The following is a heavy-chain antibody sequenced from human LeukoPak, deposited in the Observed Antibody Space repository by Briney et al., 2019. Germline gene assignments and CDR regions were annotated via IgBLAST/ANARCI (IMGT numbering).Heavy chain of an antibody. D-gene: IGHD3-10*01. CDR2: MNPISGST. Sequence: ASVTVSCTASGYTFSDYDINWVRLAAGQGLEWMGWMNPISGSTGYAQKFRDRIIMTRDTSITTAFMELTSLTSDDTAIYYCARVKRFPTVWFDPWGQGTLVSVSS. CDR1: GYTFSDYD. CDR3: ARVKRFPTVWFDP. V-gene: IGHV1-8*01. J-gene: IGHJ5*02.